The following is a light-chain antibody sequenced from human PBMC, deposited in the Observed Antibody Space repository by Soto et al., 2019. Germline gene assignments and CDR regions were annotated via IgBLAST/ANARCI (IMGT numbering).Light chain of an antibody. V-gene: IGLV2-14*01. CDR2: DVS. CDR1: SSDVGGYNY. CDR3: SSYTSSTTHRYV. J-gene: IGLJ1*01. Sequence: QSVLTQPASVSGSPGQSITISCTGTSSDVGGYNYVSWYQQHPGKAPKLMIYDVSNRPSGVSNRFSGSKSGNTASLTISGLQAEDVSYYYCSSYTSSTTHRYVSVTGTKVT.